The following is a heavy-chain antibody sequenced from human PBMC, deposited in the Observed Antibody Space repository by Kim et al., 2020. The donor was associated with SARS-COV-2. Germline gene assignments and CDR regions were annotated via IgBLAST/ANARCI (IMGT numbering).Heavy chain of an antibody. CDR1: GFNFNSKG. J-gene: IGHJ4*02. V-gene: IGHV3-9*01. CDR3: ARDFERGDDFWSGFGL. CDR2: ISRNSGSL. Sequence: GGSLRLSCAASGFNFNSKGMHWVRQAPGKGLEWVSGISRNSGSLGYADSVKGRFTISRDNAKNSLYFQMNSLKTEDTAFYYCARDFERGDDFWSGFGLWGQGTVVTVSS. D-gene: IGHD3-3*01.